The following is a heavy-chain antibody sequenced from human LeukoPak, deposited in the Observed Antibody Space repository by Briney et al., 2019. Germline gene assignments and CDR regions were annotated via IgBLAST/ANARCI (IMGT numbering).Heavy chain of an antibody. J-gene: IGHJ6*02. CDR3: ARLSEGKSHYYYYGMDV. CDR2: IYYSGST. V-gene: IGHV4-59*08. Sequence: PSETLSLTCTVSGGSTSSYYWSWIRQPPGKGLEWIGYIYYSGSTNYNPSLKSRVTISVDTSKNQFSLKLSSVTAADTAVYYCARLSEGKSHYYYYGMDVWGQGTTVTVSS. CDR1: GGSTSSYY. D-gene: IGHD6-19*01.